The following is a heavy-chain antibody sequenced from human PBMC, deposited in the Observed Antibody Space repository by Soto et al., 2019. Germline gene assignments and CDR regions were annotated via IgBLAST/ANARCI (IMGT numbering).Heavy chain of an antibody. D-gene: IGHD3-16*01. CDR2: VNPIVSMS. V-gene: IGHV1-69*02. Sequence: QVQLVQSGAEVKRPGSSVKVSCKASGDTFNFYSINWVRQAPGLGLEWMGRVNPIVSMSNYEQKFQGRVTMTADKSTSTAYMELSSLRSEDTAIYYCASSYASGYRAFDYWGQGALVTVSS. CDR3: ASSYASGYRAFDY. J-gene: IGHJ4*02. CDR1: GDTFNFYS.